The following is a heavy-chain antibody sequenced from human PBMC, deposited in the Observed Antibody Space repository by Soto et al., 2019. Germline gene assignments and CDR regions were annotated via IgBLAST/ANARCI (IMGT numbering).Heavy chain of an antibody. V-gene: IGHV3-23*01. CDR1: GSTFSSYT. Sequence: PGGSLRLSCAASGSTFSSYTLSWVRQAPGKGLEWVSAIRASGSDTFYADSVKGRFTISRDNSKNTLYLQMNSLRAEDTAIYYCAKRGDYYYYGMNVWGQGTTVTVSS. CDR2: IRASGSDT. CDR3: AKRGDYYYYGMNV. J-gene: IGHJ6*02. D-gene: IGHD3-16*01.